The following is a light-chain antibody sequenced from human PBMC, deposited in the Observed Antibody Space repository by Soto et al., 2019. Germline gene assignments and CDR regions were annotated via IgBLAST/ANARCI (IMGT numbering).Light chain of an antibody. Sequence: EVVLSQSPGTLSLSPGERATLSGRASETVRNNYLAWYQQQPGQAPRLLIYDASSRATGIPARFSGGGSGTDFTLTIRRLEPEDFAVYYCQQFSSYPVTFGGGSKVHI. CDR1: ETVRNNY. V-gene: IGKV3-20*01. CDR3: QQFSSYPVT. J-gene: IGKJ4*01. CDR2: DAS.